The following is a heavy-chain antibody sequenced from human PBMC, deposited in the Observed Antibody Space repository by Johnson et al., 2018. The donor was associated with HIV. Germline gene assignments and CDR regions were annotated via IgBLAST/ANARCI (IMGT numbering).Heavy chain of an antibody. J-gene: IGHJ3*02. D-gene: IGHD3-3*01. V-gene: IGHV3-20*04. CDR3: ARGVGVVILDAFDI. CDR2: INWNGGST. Sequence: VQLVESGGGVVRPGGSLRLSCAASGFTFDDYGMSWVRQAPGKGLEWVSGINWNGGSTGYVDSVKGRFIISRDNAKNSLYLQMNSLRGVDTALYYCARGVGVVILDAFDIWGQGTMVTVSS. CDR1: GFTFDDYG.